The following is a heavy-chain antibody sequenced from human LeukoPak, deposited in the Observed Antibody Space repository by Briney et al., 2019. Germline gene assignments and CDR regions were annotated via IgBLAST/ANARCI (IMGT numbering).Heavy chain of an antibody. CDR2: INPNNGGT. CDR1: GYTFTGYY. CDR3: AGASVLTGYYDY. D-gene: IGHD3-9*01. J-gene: IGHJ4*02. Sequence: ASVTVSCTASGYTFTGYYIHWVRQAPGQGLDWMGRINPNNGGTNYAQKFQGRVTMTRDMSMSTAYMELSRLRSDDTAVYYCAGASVLTGYYDYWGQGTLVTVSS. V-gene: IGHV1-2*06.